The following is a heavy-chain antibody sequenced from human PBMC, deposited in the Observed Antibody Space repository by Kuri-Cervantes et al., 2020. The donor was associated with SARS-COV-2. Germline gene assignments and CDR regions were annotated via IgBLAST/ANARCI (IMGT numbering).Heavy chain of an antibody. V-gene: IGHV3-30*04. CDR3: TRARGGYWFDY. Sequence: GGSLRLSCAASGFTFNNYAFHWVRQPPGKGLEWVAFISYEGSIKHYADSVKGRFTISRDNAKNTLYLQMNSLRAEDTAVYYCTRARGGYWFDYWGQGTLVTVSS. D-gene: IGHD2-15*01. CDR1: GFTFNNYA. J-gene: IGHJ4*02. CDR2: ISYEGSIK.